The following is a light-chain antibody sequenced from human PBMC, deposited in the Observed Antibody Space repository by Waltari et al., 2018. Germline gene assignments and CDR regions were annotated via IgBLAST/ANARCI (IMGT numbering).Light chain of an antibody. CDR3: CSYTSTSAVI. V-gene: IGLV2-14*03. J-gene: IGLJ2*01. CDR2: DVN. CDR1: STDIGSYNF. Sequence: QSALTQPASVSGSPGQSITISCTGGSTDIGSYNFVSWYQQHPGKAPKLVIYDVNKWPSGVSRRFSGSKSGDTASLTISGLQAADEAHYYCCSYTSTSAVIFGGGTKLTVL.